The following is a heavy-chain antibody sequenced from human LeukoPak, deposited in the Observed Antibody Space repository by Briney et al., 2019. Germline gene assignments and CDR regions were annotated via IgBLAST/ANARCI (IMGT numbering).Heavy chain of an antibody. CDR1: GFTFSNYW. Sequence: GGSLRLSCAASGFTFSNYWMSWVRQAPGKGLGWVANIKHDGSETHYVASVKGRFTISRDNAKKSPDLQMHSLRAEDTAVYYCARIIEGEQLALDCWGQGTLVTVSS. D-gene: IGHD6-13*01. V-gene: IGHV3-7*04. J-gene: IGHJ4*02. CDR3: ARIIEGEQLALDC. CDR2: IKHDGSET.